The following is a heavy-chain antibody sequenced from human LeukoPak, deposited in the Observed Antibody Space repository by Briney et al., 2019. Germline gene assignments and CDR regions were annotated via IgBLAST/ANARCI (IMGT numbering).Heavy chain of an antibody. CDR3: ARLTNHYYYGSGSYYSHHYFDY. Sequence: PGGSLRLSCAASGFTFSSYWMSWVRQAPGKGLEWVANIKQDGSEKYYVDSVKGRFTISRDNSKNTLYLQMNSLRAEDTAVYYCARLTNHYYYGSGSYYSHHYFDYWGQGTLVTVSS. J-gene: IGHJ4*02. D-gene: IGHD3-10*01. CDR1: GFTFSSYW. V-gene: IGHV3-7*03. CDR2: IKQDGSEK.